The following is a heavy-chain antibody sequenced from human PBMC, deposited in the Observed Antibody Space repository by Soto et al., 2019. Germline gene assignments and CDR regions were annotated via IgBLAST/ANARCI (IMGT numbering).Heavy chain of an antibody. D-gene: IGHD1-26*01. CDR3: ARDPVGVTHFAY. J-gene: IGHJ4*02. Sequence: SETLSLTCTVDSISTYYWNWIRQPPGKGLEWIGYIYYLGRTTYNSSLKSRITMSIDTSKNQFSLTLSSVTAADTAIYYCARDPVGVTHFAYWGQGAPVTVSS. CDR1: DSISTYY. V-gene: IGHV4-59*01. CDR2: IYYLGRT.